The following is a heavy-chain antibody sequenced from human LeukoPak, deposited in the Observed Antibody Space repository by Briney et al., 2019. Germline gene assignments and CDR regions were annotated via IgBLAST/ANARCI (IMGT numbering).Heavy chain of an antibody. CDR2: IRYDGSNK. Sequence: GGSLRLSCAASGFTFSSYGMHWVRQAPGKGLEWVAFIRYDGSNKFYADSVKGRFTISRDNSKSTLYLQMSSLRAEDTAVYYCAKGSAYYFDYWGQGTLVTVSS. V-gene: IGHV3-30*02. J-gene: IGHJ4*02. CDR1: GFTFSSYG. CDR3: AKGSAYYFDY.